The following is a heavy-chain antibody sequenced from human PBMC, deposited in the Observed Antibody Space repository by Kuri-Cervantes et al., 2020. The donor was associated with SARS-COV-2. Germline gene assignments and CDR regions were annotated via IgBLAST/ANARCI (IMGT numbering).Heavy chain of an antibody. J-gene: IGHJ4*02. CDR2: INHSGST. V-gene: IGHV4-34*01. D-gene: IGHD5-18*01. CDR1: GGSFSGYY. Sequence: SETLSLTCVVSGGSFSGYYWSWIRQPPGKGLEWIGEINHSGSTNYNPSLKSRVTISVDTSKNQFSLKLSSVTAADTAVYYCARGVVDTAMAYYFDYWGQGTLVTVSS. CDR3: ARGVVDTAMAYYFDY.